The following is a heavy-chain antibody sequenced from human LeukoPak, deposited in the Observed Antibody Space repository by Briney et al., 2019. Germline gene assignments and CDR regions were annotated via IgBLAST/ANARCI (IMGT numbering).Heavy chain of an antibody. D-gene: IGHD2-15*01. CDR1: GGSISSYY. CDR2: IYYSGST. V-gene: IGHV4-59*01. Sequence: KSSETLSLTCTVSGGSISSYYWSWIRQPPGKGLEWIGYIYYSGSTNYNPSLKSRVTISVDTSKNQFSLKLSSVTAADTAVYYCASVVGNREEYFQHWGQGTLVTVSS. CDR3: ASVVGNREEYFQH. J-gene: IGHJ1*01.